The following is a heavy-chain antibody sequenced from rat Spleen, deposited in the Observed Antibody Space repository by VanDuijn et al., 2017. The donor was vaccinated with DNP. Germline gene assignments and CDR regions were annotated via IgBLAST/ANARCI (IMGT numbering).Heavy chain of an antibody. V-gene: IGHV5-31*01. D-gene: IGHD4-3*01. J-gene: IGHJ2*01. CDR1: GFIFSNYW. Sequence: EVQLVESGGGPVQPGRSLKLSCVASGFIFSNYWMTWIRQAPGKGLEWVASISSTGDNTYYSDSVKGRFSLSRDNAKSTLYLQLNSLRSEDTATYYCARWIFRSNYFDYWGQGVMVTVSS. CDR2: ISSTGDNT. CDR3: ARWIFRSNYFDY.